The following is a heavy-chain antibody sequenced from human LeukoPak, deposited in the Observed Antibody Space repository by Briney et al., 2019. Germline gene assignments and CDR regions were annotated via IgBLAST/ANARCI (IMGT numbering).Heavy chain of an antibody. D-gene: IGHD3-10*01. CDR3: ARDRSPGNFDY. CDR1: GFTFSSYT. V-gene: IGHV3-21*01. Sequence: GGSLRLSCAASGFTFSSYTMNWVRQAPGKGLEWVSSISSSSTYINYADSVKGRFTISRDNAKNSLYLQMNSLRAEDTAVYYCARDRSPGNFDYWPGNPGHRLL. J-gene: IGHJ4*02. CDR2: ISSSSTYI.